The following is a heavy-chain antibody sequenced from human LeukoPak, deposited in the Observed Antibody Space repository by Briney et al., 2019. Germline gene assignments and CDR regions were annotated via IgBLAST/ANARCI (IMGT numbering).Heavy chain of an antibody. CDR3: TGIDAA. Sequence: GGSLRLSCVASGFRFSRYWMHWVRQAPGKGLEWVATINLGGSNKYYVDSVMGRFTISRDDARNSLHLQMNSLRVEDTAVYYCTGIDAAWGQGTLVTVSS. D-gene: IGHD3-9*01. V-gene: IGHV3-7*03. CDR1: GFRFSRYW. J-gene: IGHJ5*02. CDR2: INLGGSNK.